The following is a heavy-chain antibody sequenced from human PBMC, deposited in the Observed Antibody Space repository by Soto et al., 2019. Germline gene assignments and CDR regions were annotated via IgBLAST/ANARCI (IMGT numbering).Heavy chain of an antibody. V-gene: IGHV4-59*08. Sequence: SETLSLTCTVSGGSISSYYWSWIRQPPGKGLEWIGYIYYSGSTNYNPSLKSRVTISVDTSKNQFSLKLSSVTAAVTAVYYCASTRDLGYCSGCSCYEGYFQHWGQGTLVTVSS. CDR2: IYYSGST. D-gene: IGHD2-15*01. CDR1: GGSISSYY. J-gene: IGHJ1*01. CDR3: ASTRDLGYCSGCSCYEGYFQH.